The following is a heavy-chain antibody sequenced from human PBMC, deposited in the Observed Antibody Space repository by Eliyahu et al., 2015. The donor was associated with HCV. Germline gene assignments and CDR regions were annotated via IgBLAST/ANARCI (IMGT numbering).Heavy chain of an antibody. V-gene: IGHV3-7*01. CDR3: ARDSRISKTARDY. Sequence: EVQLVESGGGLVQPGGSLRLSCAASGFPFSDYWMTWVRQAPGKGLEWVATIKEDGSEEYYVDSVKGRFTISRDTTKNSLSLQMNSLRVEDTAVYYCARDSRISKTARDYWGQGTLVTVSS. J-gene: IGHJ4*02. D-gene: IGHD6-6*01. CDR2: IKEDGSEE. CDR1: GFPFSDYW.